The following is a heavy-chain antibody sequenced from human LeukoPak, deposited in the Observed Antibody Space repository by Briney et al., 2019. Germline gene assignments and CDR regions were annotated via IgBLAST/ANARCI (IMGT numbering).Heavy chain of an antibody. D-gene: IGHD3-10*01. CDR3: AKDRVDGSGSQFDS. CDR2: ISGSGAMT. Sequence: GGSLRLSCAASGFTFSDYYMSWVRQAPGKGLEWVSSISGSGAMTYYADSVKGRFTISRDNAMDTLYLQMNSLRADDTAVYYCAKDRVDGSGSQFDSWGQGSLVIVSS. CDR1: GFTFSDYY. V-gene: IGHV3-23*01. J-gene: IGHJ4*02.